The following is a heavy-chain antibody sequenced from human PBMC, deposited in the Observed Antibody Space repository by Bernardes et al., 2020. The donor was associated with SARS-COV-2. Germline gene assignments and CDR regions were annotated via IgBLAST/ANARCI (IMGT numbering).Heavy chain of an antibody. J-gene: IGHJ4*02. D-gene: IGHD3-3*01. CDR2: ISWNSGSI. CDR1: GFTFDDYA. CDR3: TRGYYDGPFDY. Sequence: SLRLSCAASGFTFDDYAMHWVRQAPGKGLEWVSGISWNSGSIGYADSVKGRFTISRDNAKNSLYLQMNSLRVEDTALYYCTRGYYDGPFDYWGQGTLVTVSS. V-gene: IGHV3-9*01.